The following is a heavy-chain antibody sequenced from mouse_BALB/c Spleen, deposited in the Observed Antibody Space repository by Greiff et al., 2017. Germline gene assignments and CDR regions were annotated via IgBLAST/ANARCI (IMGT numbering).Heavy chain of an antibody. Sequence: QVQLKQSGPQLVRPGASVKISCKASGYSFTSYWMHWVKQRPGQGLEWIGMIDPSDSETRLNQKFKDKATLTVDKSSSTAYMQLSRPTSEDSAVYYCARSRDGEGYWGQGTTLTVSS. CDR3: ARSRDGEGY. J-gene: IGHJ2*01. CDR1: GYSFTSYW. CDR2: IDPSDSET. V-gene: IGHV1S126*01. D-gene: IGHD3-3*01.